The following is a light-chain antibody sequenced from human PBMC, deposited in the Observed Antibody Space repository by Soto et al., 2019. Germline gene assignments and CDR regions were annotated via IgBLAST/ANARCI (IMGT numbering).Light chain of an antibody. CDR2: GAS. J-gene: IGKJ5*01. CDR1: QSVSSSY. V-gene: IGKV3-20*01. CDR3: QQYGSSPPIT. Sequence: EFVLTQSPGTLSLSPGERATLSCRASQSVSSSYLALYQQKPGQAPRLLIYGASSRATGIPDRFSGSGSGTDFTLTISRLEPEDFAVYYCQQYGSSPPITFGQGTRLEI.